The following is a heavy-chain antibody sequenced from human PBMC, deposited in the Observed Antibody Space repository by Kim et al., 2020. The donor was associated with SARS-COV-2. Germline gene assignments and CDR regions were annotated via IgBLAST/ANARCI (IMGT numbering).Heavy chain of an antibody. V-gene: IGHV3-48*03. D-gene: IGHD3-16*02. CDR3: ARFFRHDYVWGSYRSGDMGRGYFDY. CDR1: GFTFSSYE. Sequence: GGSLRLSCAASGFTFSSYEMNWVRQAPGKGLEWVSYISSSGSTIYYADSVKGRFTISRDNAKNSLYLQMNSLRAEDTAVYYCARFFRHDYVWGSYRSGDMGRGYFDYWGQGTLVTVSS. CDR2: ISSSGSTI. J-gene: IGHJ4*02.